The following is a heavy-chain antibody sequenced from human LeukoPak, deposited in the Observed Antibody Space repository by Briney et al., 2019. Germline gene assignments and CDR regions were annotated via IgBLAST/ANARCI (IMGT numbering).Heavy chain of an antibody. CDR1: GYTFTSYG. CDR3: ARISSLADYFDY. CDR2: ISAYNGNT. J-gene: IGHJ4*02. Sequence: GASVKVSCKAPGYTFTSYGISWGRQAPGQGLEWMGWISAYNGNTDYAQKLQGRVTMTTDTSTSTAYMELRSLSSDDTAVYYCARISSLADYFDYWGQGTLVTVSS. V-gene: IGHV1-18*01.